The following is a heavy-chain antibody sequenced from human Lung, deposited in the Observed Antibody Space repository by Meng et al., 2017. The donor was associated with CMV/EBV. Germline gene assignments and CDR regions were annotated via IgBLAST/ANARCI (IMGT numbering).Heavy chain of an antibody. D-gene: IGHD2-2*01. CDR3: AKGNAEYCSGARCYAFDY. J-gene: IGHJ4*02. CDR1: GFTFSSYA. V-gene: IGHV3-23*01. Sequence: GGSLRLSCAASGFTFSSYAMTWVRQAPGKGLEWVSVVTGGGGSTYYADSVKGRFTISRDNSENALYLQMNSLRVEDTAIYYCAKGNAEYCSGARCYAFDYWGQGTLVTVSS. CDR2: VTGGGGST.